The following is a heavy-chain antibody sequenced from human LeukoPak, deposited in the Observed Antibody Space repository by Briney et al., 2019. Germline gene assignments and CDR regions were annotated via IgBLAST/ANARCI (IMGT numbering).Heavy chain of an antibody. D-gene: IGHD2-15*01. Sequence: SETPSLTCSLSGGSISTYYWSWIRQPPGKGLEYIGYMFHTGTTNYNPSLKSRVTISLDASKNQISLKLSSVTAADTAVYYCARHFCSGGACFWFDSWGQGTLVTVSS. CDR3: ARHFCSGGACFWFDS. CDR1: GGSISTYY. V-gene: IGHV4-59*08. J-gene: IGHJ5*01. CDR2: MFHTGTT.